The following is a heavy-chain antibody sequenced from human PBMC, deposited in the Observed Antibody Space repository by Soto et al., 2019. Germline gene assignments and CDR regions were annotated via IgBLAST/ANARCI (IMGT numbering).Heavy chain of an antibody. CDR2: INHSGST. J-gene: IGHJ5*02. V-gene: IGHV4-34*01. D-gene: IGHD3-3*01. CDR3: ARGDFWSGYYTGAWYNWFDP. CDR1: GGSFSGYY. Sequence: SETLSLTCAGYGGSFSGYYWSWIRQPPGKGLEWIGEINHSGSTNYNPSLKSRVTISVDTSKNQFSLKLSSVTAADTAVYYCARGDFWSGYYTGAWYNWFDPWGQGTLVTV.